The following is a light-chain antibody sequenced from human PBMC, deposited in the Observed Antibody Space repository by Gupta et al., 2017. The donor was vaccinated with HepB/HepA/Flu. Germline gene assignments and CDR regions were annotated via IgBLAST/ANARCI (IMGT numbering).Light chain of an antibody. J-gene: IGKJ4*01. CDR3: QQRNNWPPLT. Sequence: DTVLTQSPATLSLSPGQRATLSCRASQSVNSNLAWYQQKPGQAPRLLIYDASQRATGIPARFSGSGYGTDFTLTISSLEPEDFAVYYCQQRNNWPPLTFGGGTKVES. V-gene: IGKV3-11*01. CDR1: QSVNSN. CDR2: DAS.